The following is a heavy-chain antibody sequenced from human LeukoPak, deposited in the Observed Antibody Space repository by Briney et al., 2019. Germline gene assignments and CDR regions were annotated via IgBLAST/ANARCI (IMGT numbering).Heavy chain of an antibody. V-gene: IGHV1-69*13. CDR3: AKDIKLLKLEPYYFDY. CDR2: IIPIFGTA. J-gene: IGHJ4*02. Sequence: SVKVSCKASGGTFSSYAISWVRQAPGQGLEWMGGIIPIFGTANYAQKFQGRVTITADESTSTAYMELSSLRSEDTAVYYCAKDIKLLKLEPYYFDYWGQGTLVTVSS. CDR1: GGTFSSYA. D-gene: IGHD1-1*01.